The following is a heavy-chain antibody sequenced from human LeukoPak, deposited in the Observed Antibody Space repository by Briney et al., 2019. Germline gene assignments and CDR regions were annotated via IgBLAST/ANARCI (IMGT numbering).Heavy chain of an antibody. Sequence: SETLSLTCAVYGGSFSGYYWSWIRQPPGKGLEWIGEINHSGSTNYNPSLKSRVTISVDTSKNQFPLKLSSVTAADTAVYYCASTIAVAGWYFDLWGRGTLVTVSS. CDR2: INHSGST. CDR3: ASTIAVAGWYFDL. D-gene: IGHD6-19*01. CDR1: GGSFSGYY. J-gene: IGHJ2*01. V-gene: IGHV4-34*01.